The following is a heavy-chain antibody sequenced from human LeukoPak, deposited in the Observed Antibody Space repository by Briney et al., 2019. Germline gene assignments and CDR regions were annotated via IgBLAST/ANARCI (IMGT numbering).Heavy chain of an antibody. CDR2: IFGSGIT. V-gene: IGHV4-4*07. CDR3: ARLKFYDSTGYSPGYYMYG. Sequence: SETLSLTCTVSGGSIISNYWSWIRQSAGTGLEWIGRIFGSGITAYNPSLKRRVTMSLDTSRKQFSLRLTSVNAADTAVYDCARLKFYDSTGYSPGYYMYGGGKGTTVSVS. CDR1: GGSIISNY. D-gene: IGHD3-22*01. J-gene: IGHJ6*03.